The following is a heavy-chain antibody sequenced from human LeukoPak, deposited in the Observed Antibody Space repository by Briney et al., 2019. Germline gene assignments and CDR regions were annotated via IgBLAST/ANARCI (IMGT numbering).Heavy chain of an antibody. V-gene: IGHV3-15*01. CDR2: IKRKTDGRTT. CDR1: GFTLSKAW. D-gene: IGHD2-2*01. J-gene: IGHJ5*02. CDR3: TQVLGRGDCSSTSCHPNWFDP. Sequence: GGSLRLSWAASGFTLSKAWMSCVRQARGKGLEWVGRIKRKTDGRTTDHTAAVKGTLTIPRDDSKNTFYIQMNSLKTEHKAVYYCTQVLGRGDCSSTSCHPNWFDPWGQGTLVTVSS.